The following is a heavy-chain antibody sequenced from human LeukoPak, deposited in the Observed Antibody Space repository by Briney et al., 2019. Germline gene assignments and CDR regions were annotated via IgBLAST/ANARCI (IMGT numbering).Heavy chain of an antibody. Sequence: ASVKVSCKASGYTFTSYDINWVRQATGQGLEWMGWMNPNSGNTGYAQKFQGRVTMTRNTSISTAYMELSSLRSEDTAEYYCASGSGITIADAFDIWGQGTMVTVSS. CDR2: MNPNSGNT. J-gene: IGHJ3*02. CDR3: ASGSGITIADAFDI. CDR1: GYTFTSYD. D-gene: IGHD1-26*01. V-gene: IGHV1-8*01.